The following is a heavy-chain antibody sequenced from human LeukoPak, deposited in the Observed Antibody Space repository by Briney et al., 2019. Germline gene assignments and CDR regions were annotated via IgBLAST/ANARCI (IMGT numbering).Heavy chain of an antibody. V-gene: IGHV3-9*01. Sequence: GGSLRLSCAASGFTFDDYAMHWVRQAPGKGLEWVSGISWNSGSIGYADSVKGRFTISRDNAKNSLYLQMNSLRAEDTALYYCAVAGTGTDAFDIWGQGTMVTVSS. D-gene: IGHD6-19*01. CDR1: GFTFDDYA. J-gene: IGHJ3*02. CDR3: AVAGTGTDAFDI. CDR2: ISWNSGSI.